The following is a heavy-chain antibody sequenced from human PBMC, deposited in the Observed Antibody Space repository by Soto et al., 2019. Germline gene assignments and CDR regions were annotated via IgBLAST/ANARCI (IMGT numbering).Heavy chain of an antibody. CDR2: ISGKNGNT. CDR1: GYTFISHG. V-gene: IGHV1-18*04. D-gene: IGHD2-15*01. Sequence: QVQLVQSGVEVKKPGASVKVSCKASGYTFISHGISWVRQAPGQGLEWIGWISGKNGNTNYAQKLQGRVTFSTGTSTSTAYMELRSLRSDDTAGSYCATVSSSIVVVPDYGMDVWGQGTTVTVSS. J-gene: IGHJ6*02. CDR3: ATVSSSIVVVPDYGMDV.